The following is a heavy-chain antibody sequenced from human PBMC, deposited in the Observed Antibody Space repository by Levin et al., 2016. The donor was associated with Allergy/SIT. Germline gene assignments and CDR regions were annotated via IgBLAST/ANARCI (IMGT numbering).Heavy chain of an antibody. CDR2: IYYSGST. J-gene: IGHJ6*02. V-gene: IGHV4-59*01. Sequence: RQAPGKGLEWIGYIYYSGSTNYNPSLKSRVTISVDTSKNQFSLKLSSVTAADTAVYYCARSYYYGSGSHSLDVWGQGTTVTVSS. CDR3: ARSYYYGSGSHSLDV. D-gene: IGHD3-10*01.